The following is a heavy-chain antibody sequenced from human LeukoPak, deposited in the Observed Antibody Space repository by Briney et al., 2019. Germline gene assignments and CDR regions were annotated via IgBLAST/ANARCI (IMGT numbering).Heavy chain of an antibody. J-gene: IGHJ4*02. CDR2: ITDNAYST. V-gene: IGHV3-64D*09. D-gene: IGHD1-26*01. Sequence: PGGSLRLSCLASGFTFSNYAMHWVRQAPGKGLEYISAITDNAYSTYYADSVKGRFTISRDNSKNTLYLQMSSLTAEDTAVYYCVKRATVGAPSPLFDYWGQGTLVTVSS. CDR1: GFTFSNYA. CDR3: VKRATVGAPSPLFDY.